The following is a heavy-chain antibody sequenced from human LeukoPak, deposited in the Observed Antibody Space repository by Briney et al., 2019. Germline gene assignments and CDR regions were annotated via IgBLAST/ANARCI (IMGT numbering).Heavy chain of an antibody. J-gene: IGHJ4*02. CDR3: ARLEPSLRGPTFDY. V-gene: IGHV1-2*02. D-gene: IGHD4-17*01. CDR2: INPNSGGT. Sequence: ASVKVSCKASGYTFTGYFMHWVRQAPGQGLEWMGWINPNSGGTNYAQKFQGRVTMTGDTSISTAYMDLSSLRSDDTAVYYCARLEPSLRGPTFDYWGQGTPVTVSS. CDR1: GYTFTGYF.